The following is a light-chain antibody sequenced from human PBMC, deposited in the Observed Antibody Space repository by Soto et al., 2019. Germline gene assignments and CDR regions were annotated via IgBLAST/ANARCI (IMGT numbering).Light chain of an antibody. CDR2: EVN. CDR3: CSYAGGTTSYVV. CDR1: SSDIGAYDY. Sequence: QSALTQPASLSGSPGQSITISCTGTSSDIGAYDYVSWFQQHPGKAPKLMISEVNNRPSGVSNRFSGSKSGNTAYLTISGLQVEDESDYYCCSYAGGTTSYVVFGRGTKVTVL. J-gene: IGLJ2*01. V-gene: IGLV2-14*01.